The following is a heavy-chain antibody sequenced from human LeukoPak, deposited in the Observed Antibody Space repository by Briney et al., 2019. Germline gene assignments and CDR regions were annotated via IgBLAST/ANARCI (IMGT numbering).Heavy chain of an antibody. CDR3: AGVEGGYETPQGPFDY. J-gene: IGHJ4*02. CDR1: GFTFTSSA. Sequence: SVKVSCKASGFTFTSSAMQWVRQARGQRLEWIGWIVVCSGNTNYAQKFQERVTITRDMSTSTAYMELSSLRSEDTAVYYCAGVEGGYETPQGPFDYWGQGTLVAVSS. CDR2: IVVCSGNT. V-gene: IGHV1-58*02. D-gene: IGHD5-12*01.